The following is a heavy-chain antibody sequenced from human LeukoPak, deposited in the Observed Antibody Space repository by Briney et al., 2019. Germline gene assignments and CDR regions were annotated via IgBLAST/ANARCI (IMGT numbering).Heavy chain of an antibody. D-gene: IGHD6-13*01. CDR3: AREQAGTSGWYTLDY. V-gene: IGHV3-23*01. J-gene: IGHJ4*02. CDR2: FSRRGTT. Sequence: GGSLRLSCAASGFTFSPYAMAWVRQAPGKGLQWVSAFSRRGTTHYVDSVKGRFTISRDNSKNEVYLQMNSLRVDDTGIYYCAREQAGTSGWYTLDYWGQGTVVTVSS. CDR1: GFTFSPYA.